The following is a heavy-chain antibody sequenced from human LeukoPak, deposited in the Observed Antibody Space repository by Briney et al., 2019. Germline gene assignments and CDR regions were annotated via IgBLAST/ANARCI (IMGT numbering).Heavy chain of an antibody. J-gene: IGHJ4*02. CDR2: IYPSGDT. CDR3: GGYQFWFQNDV. D-gene: IGHD3-3*01. V-gene: IGHV4-34*01. Sequence: SETLSLTCAVSDGSSSTKYWGWIRQPPGGGLEWIAEIYPSGDTRYAPSLTGRVTISADRSKGQFFLRLTSVTAADTAVYYCGGYQFWFQNDVWGQGTLVTVSS. CDR1: DGSSSTKY.